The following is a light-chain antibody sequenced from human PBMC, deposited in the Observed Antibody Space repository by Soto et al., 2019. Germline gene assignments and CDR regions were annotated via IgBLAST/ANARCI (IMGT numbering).Light chain of an antibody. V-gene: IGKV2-28*01. Sequence: DIVMTQSPLSLPVTPGEPASISCRSSQSLLHSNGYNYLDWYLQKPGQSPQLLIYLGSNRASGVPDRFSGSGSGTDFTLKISRVEAEDVGVYYCMQAPTWTFGPGTKVDIK. CDR3: MQAPTWT. CDR2: LGS. J-gene: IGKJ3*01. CDR1: QSLLHSNGYNY.